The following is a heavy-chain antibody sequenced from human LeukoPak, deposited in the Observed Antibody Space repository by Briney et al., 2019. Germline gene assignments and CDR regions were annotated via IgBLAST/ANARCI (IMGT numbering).Heavy chain of an antibody. CDR3: VRDDSGTYMGNWFGP. CDR2: INWNGGST. CDR1: GFTFDDYG. V-gene: IGHV3-20*04. J-gene: IGHJ5*02. D-gene: IGHD3-10*01. Sequence: GGSLRLSCAASGFTFDDYGMSWVRQAPGKGLEWVSGINWNGGSTGYAGSVKGRFTISRDNAKKSLFLQMNNLRADDTAVYYCVRDDSGTYMGNWFGPWGQGTLVTVSS.